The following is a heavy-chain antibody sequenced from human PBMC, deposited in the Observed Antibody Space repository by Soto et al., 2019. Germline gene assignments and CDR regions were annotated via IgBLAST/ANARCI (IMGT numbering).Heavy chain of an antibody. CDR3: ARDGNYYDSSGYYPPDSYYYYGMDV. V-gene: IGHV1-2*02. CDR2: INHNSGGT. J-gene: IGHJ6*02. CDR1: GYTFTGYY. D-gene: IGHD3-22*01. Sequence: ASVQVSCKASGYTFTGYYMHWVRQAPGQGLEWMGWINHNSGGTNYAQKFQGRVTMTRDTSISTAYMELSRLRSDDTAVYYCARDGNYYDSSGYYPPDSYYYYGMDVWGQGTTVTVSS.